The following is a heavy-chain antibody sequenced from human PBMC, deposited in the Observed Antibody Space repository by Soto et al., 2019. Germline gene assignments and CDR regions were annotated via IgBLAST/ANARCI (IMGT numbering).Heavy chain of an antibody. CDR1: GGSFSGYY. V-gene: IGHV4-34*01. CDR2: INHSGST. D-gene: IGHD6-6*01. J-gene: IGHJ6*03. Sequence: SETLSLTCAVYGGSFSGYYWSWIRQPPGKGLEWIGEINHSGSTNYNPSLKSRVTISVDTSKNQFSLKLSSVTAADTAVYYCARGGVEVSEYSSSYFGHYYMDVWGKGTTVTVSS. CDR3: ARGGVEVSEYSSSYFGHYYMDV.